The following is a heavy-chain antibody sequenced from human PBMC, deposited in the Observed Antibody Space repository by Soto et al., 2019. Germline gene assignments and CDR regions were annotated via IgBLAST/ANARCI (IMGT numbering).Heavy chain of an antibody. CDR1: GGSFSAYY. J-gene: IGHJ6*02. CDR2: INHSGGT. D-gene: IGHD2-2*01. V-gene: IGHV4-34*01. Sequence: SETLSLTCAVYGGSFSAYYWSWIRQPPGKGLEWIGEINHSGGTSYNPSLKSRVTISVDTSKNQFSLKLSSVTAADTAVYYCAREGCSSTSCYPPYYYYGMDVWGQGTTVAVSS. CDR3: AREGCSSTSCYPPYYYYGMDV.